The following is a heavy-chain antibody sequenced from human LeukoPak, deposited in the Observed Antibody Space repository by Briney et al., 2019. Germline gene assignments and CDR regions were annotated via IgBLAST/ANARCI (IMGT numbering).Heavy chain of an antibody. CDR2: IKQDGSEK. D-gene: IGHD2-2*03. Sequence: GGSLRLSFAASGFTFSSYWMSWVRQAPGKGLEWVANIKQDGSEKYYVDSVKGRFTISRDNAKNSLYLQMNSLRAEDTAVYYCARDGYCSSTSCYYYFDYWGQGTLVTVSS. CDR3: ARDGYCSSTSCYYYFDY. CDR1: GFTFSSYW. V-gene: IGHV3-7*01. J-gene: IGHJ4*02.